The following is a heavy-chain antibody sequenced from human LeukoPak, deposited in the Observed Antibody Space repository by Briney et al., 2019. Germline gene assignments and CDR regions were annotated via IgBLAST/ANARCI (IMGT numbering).Heavy chain of an antibody. CDR2: ISGGST. J-gene: IGHJ5*02. Sequence: GGSLRPSCAASGFTVSSNEMSWVRQAPGKGLEWVSSISGGSTYYADSLKGRFTISRDNAKNSLYLQMNSLRAEDTAVYYCARGGDYDYLWGSYRPNWFDPRGQGTLVTVSS. V-gene: IGHV3-38-3*01. CDR1: GFTVSSNE. D-gene: IGHD3-16*02. CDR3: ARGGDYDYLWGSYRPNWFDP.